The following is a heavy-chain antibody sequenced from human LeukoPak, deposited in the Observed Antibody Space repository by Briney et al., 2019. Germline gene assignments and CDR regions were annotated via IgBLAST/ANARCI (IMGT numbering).Heavy chain of an antibody. CDR1: GFTFNAYT. D-gene: IGHD2-8*01. CDR2: IGDSGSHI. V-gene: IGHV3-21*01. J-gene: IGHJ4*02. Sequence: GGPLRLSCAASGFTFNAYTMKWVRQAPGKGLEWVSSIGDSGSHIFYADSVKGRFTTSRDNAKNSLYLQMNSLRAEDTAVYYCARDFGVIASTGGIDYWGQGTLVTVSS. CDR3: ARDFGVIASTGGIDY.